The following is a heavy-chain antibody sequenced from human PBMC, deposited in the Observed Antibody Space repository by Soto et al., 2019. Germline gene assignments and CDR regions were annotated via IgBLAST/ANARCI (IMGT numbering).Heavy chain of an antibody. V-gene: IGHV5-51*01. CDR2: IYPGDSDT. D-gene: IGHD5-18*01. CDR3: ARTFGDTDMVVEY. Sequence: PGESLKISCKGSGYRFTSYLIGWVRQMPGKGLEWMGIIYPGDSDTRYSPSFQGLVTISADKSISTAFLQWSSLKASDTAMYYCARTFGDTDMVVEYLGQGTLVAVCS. J-gene: IGHJ4*02. CDR1: GYRFTSYL.